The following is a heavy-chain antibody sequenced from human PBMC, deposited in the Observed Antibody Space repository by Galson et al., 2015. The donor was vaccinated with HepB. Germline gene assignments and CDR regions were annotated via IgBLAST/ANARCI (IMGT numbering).Heavy chain of an antibody. D-gene: IGHD3-22*01. CDR1: GFSLSTSGVG. CDR3: AQRIYDSSGERFDY. V-gene: IGHV2-5*01. Sequence: LVKPTQTLTLTCTLSGFSLSTSGVGAGWIRQPPGKALEWLALIYWNDDKRYSPSLNSRLNITRDTSKNQVVLTMTNVDPVDTATYYCAQRIYDSSGERFDYWGQGTLVTVSS. J-gene: IGHJ4*02. CDR2: IYWNDDK.